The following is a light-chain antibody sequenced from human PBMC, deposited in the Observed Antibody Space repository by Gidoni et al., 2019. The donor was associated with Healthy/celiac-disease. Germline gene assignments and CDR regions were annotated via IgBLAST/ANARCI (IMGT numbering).Light chain of an antibody. CDR3: AAWDDSLSGPVV. CDR1: SSNIGSNY. J-gene: IGLJ2*01. V-gene: IGLV1-47*01. Sequence: QSVLTQPPSASGTPGQRGTISCSRSSSNIGSNYVYWYQQLPGTAPKLLIYRNNQRPSGVPDRFSGSKSGTSASLAISGLRSEDEADYYCAAWDDSLSGPVVFGGGTKLTVL. CDR2: RNN.